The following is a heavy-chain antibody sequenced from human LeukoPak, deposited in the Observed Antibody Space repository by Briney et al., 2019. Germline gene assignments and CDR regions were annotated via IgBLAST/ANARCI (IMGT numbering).Heavy chain of an antibody. CDR2: INPNNSGT. V-gene: IGHV1-2*04. Sequence: ASVKVSCKASGYTFTGYCMHWVRQAAGQGLEWMGWINPNNSGTNHAQKFQGWVTMTSDTSISTAYMELSRLKTDDTAEYYGAREGPAGGYGFDYWGQGTLVTVSS. D-gene: IGHD5-12*01. J-gene: IGHJ4*02. CDR1: GYTFTGYC. CDR3: AREGPAGGYGFDY.